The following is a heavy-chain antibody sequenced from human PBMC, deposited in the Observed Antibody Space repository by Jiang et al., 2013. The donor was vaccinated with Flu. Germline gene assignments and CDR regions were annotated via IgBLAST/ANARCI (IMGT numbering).Heavy chain of an antibody. Sequence: GLVKPSGTLSLTCTVSGDSISGNNWWSWVRQPPGKGLEWIGEIHHTGSTHYNASLKSRVSMSMDTSKNQFSLKLSSVTAADTAMYYCVKDGGGSSFHYWGQGTLVTVSS. J-gene: IGHJ4*02. V-gene: IGHV4-4*02. D-gene: IGHD2-15*01. CDR1: GDSISGNNW. CDR3: VKDGGGSSFHY. CDR2: IHHTGST.